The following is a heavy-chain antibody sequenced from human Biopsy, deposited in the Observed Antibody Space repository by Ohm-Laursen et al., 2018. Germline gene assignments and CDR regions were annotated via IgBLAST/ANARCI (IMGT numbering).Heavy chain of an antibody. CDR3: TRGGYYYDSLAYYYWFDP. CDR1: GYTFTGYH. CDR2: INAKTGDT. D-gene: IGHD3-22*01. J-gene: IGHJ5*02. V-gene: IGHV1-2*02. Sequence: GASVKVSCKVSGYTFTGYHVHWVRQAPGQGLEWMGWINAKTGDTNYAQKFQGRVTMTRDTSISTAYVDLSNLRSDDTAVYYCTRGGYYYDSLAYYYWFDPWGQGTLVTVSS.